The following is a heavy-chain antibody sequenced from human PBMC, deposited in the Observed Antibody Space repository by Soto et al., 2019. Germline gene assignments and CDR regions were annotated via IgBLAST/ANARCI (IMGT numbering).Heavy chain of an antibody. D-gene: IGHD3-10*01. CDR3: ARVLSLRFGELTLFDP. J-gene: IGHJ5*02. CDR2: IIPIFGTA. CDR1: GGTFNSYD. Sequence: GASGKVSCEASGGTFNSYDIRGVRQAPAQGLEWMGGIIPIFGTANYAQKFQGRVTITADKSTSTAYMELSSLRSEDTAVYYCARVLSLRFGELTLFDPWGKGTLVTVYS. V-gene: IGHV1-69*06.